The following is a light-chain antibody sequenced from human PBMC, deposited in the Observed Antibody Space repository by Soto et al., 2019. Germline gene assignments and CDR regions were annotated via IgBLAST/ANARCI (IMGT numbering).Light chain of an antibody. Sequence: QSVLTQPPSASGSPGQSVTIPCTGTSGDVGGYNYVSWYQQHPGKAPKLMIYEVNKRPSGVPDRFSGSKSGNTASLTVSGLQAEDTADYYCSSYAGGNKVFGGGTKLTVL. V-gene: IGLV2-8*01. J-gene: IGLJ3*02. CDR3: SSYAGGNKV. CDR2: EVN. CDR1: SGDVGGYNY.